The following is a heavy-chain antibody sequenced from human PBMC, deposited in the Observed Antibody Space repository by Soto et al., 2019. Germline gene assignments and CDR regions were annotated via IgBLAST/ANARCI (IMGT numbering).Heavy chain of an antibody. CDR3: ARLDPYGDYEVY. D-gene: IGHD4-17*01. Sequence: SETLSLTCTVSGGSISSYYWSWIRQPPGKGLEWIGYIYDRGIINYNPSLKSRVTISVDTSKNQFSLKLRSVTAADTAVYYCARLDPYGDYEVYWGQGTLVTVSS. CDR2: IYDRGII. V-gene: IGHV4-59*08. J-gene: IGHJ4*02. CDR1: GGSISSYY.